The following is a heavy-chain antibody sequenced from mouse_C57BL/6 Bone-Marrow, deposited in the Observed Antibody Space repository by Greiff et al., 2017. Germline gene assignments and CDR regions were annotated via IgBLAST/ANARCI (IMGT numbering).Heavy chain of an antibody. D-gene: IGHD2-3*01. CDR2: IDPEIGDT. J-gene: IGHJ2*01. V-gene: IGHV14-4*01. Sequence: EVQLQESGAELVRPGASVKLSCTASGFNIKDDYIHWVKQRPEQGLEWIGWIDPEIGDTEYASKFPGKGTITSDTSSNPAYLQLSSLTSEDTAVYYCSSFDGNYFDFWGQGTPLTVAS. CDR3: SSFDGNYFDF. CDR1: GFNIKDDY.